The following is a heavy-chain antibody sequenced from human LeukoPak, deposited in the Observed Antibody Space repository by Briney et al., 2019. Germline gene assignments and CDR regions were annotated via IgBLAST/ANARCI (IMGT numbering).Heavy chain of an antibody. J-gene: IGHJ6*03. CDR2: IIPIFGTA. V-gene: IGHV1-69*05. CDR3: ARTPQHSYYYYNMDV. Sequence: SVKVSCKASGGTFSTYAITWVRQAPGQGLEWMGGIIPIFGTANYAQKFQDRVSITTDASTSTVYMELTSLRSEDTAVYYCARTPQHSYYYYNMDVWGKGTTVTVAS. CDR1: GGTFSTYA. D-gene: IGHD5-18*01.